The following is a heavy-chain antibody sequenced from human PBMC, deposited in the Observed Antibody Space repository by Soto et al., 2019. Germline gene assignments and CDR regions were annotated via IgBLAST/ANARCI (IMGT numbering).Heavy chain of an antibody. J-gene: IGHJ4*02. Sequence: PGGSLRLSCAASGFTFSDYYMSWIRRAPGKGLEWVSFIDSSGSIIYYADSVKGRFTISRDNAKNSLYLQMNSLRAEDTAVYYCARDLGYYASSGYFDYWGQGTLVTVSS. D-gene: IGHD3-22*01. CDR3: ARDLGYYASSGYFDY. CDR1: GFTFSDYY. CDR2: IDSSGSII. V-gene: IGHV3-11*01.